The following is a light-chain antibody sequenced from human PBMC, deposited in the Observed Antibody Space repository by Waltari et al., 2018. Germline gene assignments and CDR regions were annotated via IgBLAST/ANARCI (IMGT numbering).Light chain of an antibody. Sequence: DIQMTQSPSSLSASVGDRVTITCRASQKIYKYLNWYQQKAGKAPNLLISSVSTLQSGVPSRFSGGVSGTDFTLTINGLETEDAATYYCHQSNTLPHTFGQGTKLAIK. CDR1: QKIYKY. CDR3: HQSNTLPHT. V-gene: IGKV1-39*01. J-gene: IGKJ2*01. CDR2: SVS.